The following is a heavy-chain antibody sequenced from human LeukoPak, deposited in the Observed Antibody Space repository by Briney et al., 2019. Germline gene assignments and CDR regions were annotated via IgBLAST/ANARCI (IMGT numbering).Heavy chain of an antibody. V-gene: IGHV3-74*01. Sequence: GGSLRLSCTASGFTFSNHWMHWVRQAPGKGLVWISHINTDGITASYADSVKGRFTMSRDNAKNTVYLQMNSLRAEDTAVYYCTRAYCGSATCYSVDYFDHWGQGTLVTVSS. D-gene: IGHD2-15*01. CDR1: GFTFSNHW. CDR3: TRAYCGSATCYSVDYFDH. CDR2: INTDGITA. J-gene: IGHJ4*02.